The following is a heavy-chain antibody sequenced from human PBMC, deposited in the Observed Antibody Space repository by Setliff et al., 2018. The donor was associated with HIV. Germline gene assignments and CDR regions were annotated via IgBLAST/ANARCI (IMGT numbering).Heavy chain of an antibody. CDR3: ARQGLVLVPASIDWRLPPSPIDY. Sequence: ASETLSLTCTVSGGSISSNNYYWGWIRQPPGKGLEWIGSIYYSGSTYYNPSLKSRVTISVDTSKNHFSLKLRSVTAADTAMYYCARQGLVLVPASIDWRLPPSPIDYWGQGALVTVSS. D-gene: IGHD2-2*01. J-gene: IGHJ4*02. CDR2: IYYSGST. CDR1: GGSISSNNYY. V-gene: IGHV4-39*01.